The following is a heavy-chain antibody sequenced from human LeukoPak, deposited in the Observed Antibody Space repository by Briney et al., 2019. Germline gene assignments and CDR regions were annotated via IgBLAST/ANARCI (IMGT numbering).Heavy chain of an antibody. V-gene: IGHV1-46*01. CDR1: GYTFTSYY. Sequence: ASVKVSCKASGYTFTSYYMHWVRQAPGQGLEWMGIINPSGGSTSYAQKFQGRVTTTRDTSTSTVYMELSSLRSEDTAVYYCARDDSNYDYYYGMDVWGQGTTVTVSS. CDR3: ARDDSNYDYYYGMDV. D-gene: IGHD4-4*01. J-gene: IGHJ6*02. CDR2: INPSGGST.